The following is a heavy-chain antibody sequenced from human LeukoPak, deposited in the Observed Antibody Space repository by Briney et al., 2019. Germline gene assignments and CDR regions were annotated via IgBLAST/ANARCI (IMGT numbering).Heavy chain of an antibody. CDR1: GDSISRGSHY. V-gene: IGHV4-61*02. CDR2: VYTTGST. J-gene: IGHJ5*02. Sequence: SQTLSLTCIVSGDSISRGSHYWSWIRQPAGKGLEWIGRVYTTGSTDYNPSLKRRVTISVDTSKNQFSLELSSVTAADTAVYFCAREAGYYYANWFDPWGQGTLVTVSS. D-gene: IGHD3-22*01. CDR3: AREAGYYYANWFDP.